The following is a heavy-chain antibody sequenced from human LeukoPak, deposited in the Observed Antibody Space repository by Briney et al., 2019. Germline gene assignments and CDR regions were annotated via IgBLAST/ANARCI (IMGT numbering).Heavy chain of an antibody. CDR3: ATAEGSGSAHAFDI. CDR2: SDPEDGET. Sequence: ASVKVSCKVSGYTLTELSMHWVRQAPGKGLEWMGGSDPEDGETIYAQKFQGRVTMTEDTSTDTAYMELSSLRSEDTAVYYCATAEGSGSAHAFDIWGQGTMVTVSS. V-gene: IGHV1-24*01. D-gene: IGHD1-26*01. CDR1: GYTLTELS. J-gene: IGHJ3*02.